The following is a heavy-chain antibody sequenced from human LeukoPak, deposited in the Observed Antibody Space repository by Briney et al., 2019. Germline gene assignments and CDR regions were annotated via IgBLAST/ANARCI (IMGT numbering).Heavy chain of an antibody. Sequence: GGSLRLSCAASGFTFSDFYMTWIRQAPGKGLEWISYISNSGRIIYYADSVQGRFTISRDNAKNSLYLQMNSLRVEDTAVYYCARDKMQQSTEGSNFDHWGQGTLVTVSS. D-gene: IGHD6-13*01. CDR2: ISNSGRII. CDR1: GFTFSDFY. CDR3: ARDKMQQSTEGSNFDH. V-gene: IGHV3-11*04. J-gene: IGHJ4*02.